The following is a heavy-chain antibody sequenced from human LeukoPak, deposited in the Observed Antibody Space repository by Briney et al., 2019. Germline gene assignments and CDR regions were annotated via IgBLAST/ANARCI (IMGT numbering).Heavy chain of an antibody. CDR2: VSGSGGST. CDR3: AKRNGSNGGAFDL. Sequence: GGSLRLSCAASGFTFNSYAMSWVRQAPGKGLEWVLGVSGSGGSTNYADSVKGRFTISRDNSKDTLYLQMNSLRVEDTAVYYCAKRNGSNGGAFDLWGQGTMVTVSS. V-gene: IGHV3-23*01. D-gene: IGHD2-8*01. CDR1: GFTFNSYA. J-gene: IGHJ3*01.